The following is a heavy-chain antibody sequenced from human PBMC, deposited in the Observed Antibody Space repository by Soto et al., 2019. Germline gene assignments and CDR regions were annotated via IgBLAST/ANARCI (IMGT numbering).Heavy chain of an antibody. CDR1: GGSISGSNW. Sequence: SETLSLTCAVSGGSISGSNWWSWVRQPPGKGLEWIGEIYHSGSTNYNPSLKSRVTISVDKSKNQFSLKLSSVTAADTAVYYCARVRATVVTPDYYYGMDVWGQGTTVTVSS. D-gene: IGHD2-21*02. J-gene: IGHJ6*02. CDR3: ARVRATVVTPDYYYGMDV. V-gene: IGHV4-4*02. CDR2: IYHSGST.